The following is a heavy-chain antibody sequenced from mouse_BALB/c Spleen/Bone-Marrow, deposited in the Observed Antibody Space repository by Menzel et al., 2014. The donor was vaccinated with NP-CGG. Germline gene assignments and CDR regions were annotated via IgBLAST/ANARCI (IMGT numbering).Heavy chain of an antibody. V-gene: IGHV3-8*02. CDR2: ISYSGST. CDR1: GDSITSGY. Sequence: EVKLVESGPSLVKPSQTLSLTCSVSGDSITSGYWNWIRKFPGNKLEYMGYISYSGSTYYNPSLKSRISITRDTSKNHYYLQLNSATAEDSATYYCATYDGYYFDYWGQGTTLTVSS. J-gene: IGHJ2*01. D-gene: IGHD1-2*01. CDR3: ATYDGYYFDY.